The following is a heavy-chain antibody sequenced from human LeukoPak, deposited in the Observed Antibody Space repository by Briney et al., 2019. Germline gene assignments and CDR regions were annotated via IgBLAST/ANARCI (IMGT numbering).Heavy chain of an antibody. CDR2: IDPGGDI. Sequence: GGSLRLSCAASGFSFTSYSMNWVRQAPGRGLEWISYIDPGGDIYFADSVTGRFTVSRDTAKNSRYLQLDGLRVEDTAVYYCARRFDSWGQGTLVTVSS. V-gene: IGHV3-48*01. CDR3: ARRFDS. J-gene: IGHJ4*02. CDR1: GFSFTSYS.